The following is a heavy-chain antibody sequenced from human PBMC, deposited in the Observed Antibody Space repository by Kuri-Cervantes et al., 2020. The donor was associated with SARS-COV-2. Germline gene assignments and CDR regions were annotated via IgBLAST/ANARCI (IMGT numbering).Heavy chain of an antibody. CDR3: ARVGPLWFGELLV. CDR1: GFTFSSYS. CDR2: ISSSSSYI. J-gene: IGHJ6*04. Sequence: GESLKISCAASGFTFSSYSMNWVRQAPGKGLEWVSSISSSSSYIYYADSVKGRFTISRDNAKNSLYLQMNSLRAEDTAVYYCARVGPLWFGELLVWGKGTTVTVSS. D-gene: IGHD3-10*01. V-gene: IGHV3-21*01.